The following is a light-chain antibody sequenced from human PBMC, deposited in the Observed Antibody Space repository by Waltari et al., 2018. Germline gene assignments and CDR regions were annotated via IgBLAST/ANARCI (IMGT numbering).Light chain of an antibody. CDR1: QTIRHY. J-gene: IGKJ3*01. CDR3: QETYTTLFT. V-gene: IGKV1-39*01. Sequence: DIQMTPYPPSLAASVGDSVIITCRASQTIRHYLNWYQQRPGKVPKLLISSASSLQSGVQSRFSGSGSGTDFALTISSLQPEDFASYHCQETYTTLFTFGPGTKVEIK. CDR2: SAS.